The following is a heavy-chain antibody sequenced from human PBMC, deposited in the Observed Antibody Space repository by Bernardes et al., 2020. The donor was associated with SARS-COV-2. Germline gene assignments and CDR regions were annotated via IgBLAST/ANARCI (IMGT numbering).Heavy chain of an antibody. CDR1: GGAFMGYS. V-gene: IGHV4-34*01. Sequence: SETLSLTCAVYGGAFMGYSWTWIRQPPGKGLEWIGEINRSGNTNYNLSLKSRVTISVDTSKNQFSLRLYSVTGADTAVDYCARESLQFLFTQRYFFDHWGQGTLVTVSS. CDR3: ARESLQFLFTQRYFFDH. D-gene: IGHD3-3*01. CDR2: INRSGNT. J-gene: IGHJ4*02.